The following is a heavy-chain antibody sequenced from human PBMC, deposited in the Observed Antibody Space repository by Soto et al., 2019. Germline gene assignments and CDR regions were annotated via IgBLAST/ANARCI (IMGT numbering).Heavy chain of an antibody. J-gene: IGHJ5*02. V-gene: IGHV4-39*01. CDR3: ASMSPVTSIET. CDR2: FYYSGSS. D-gene: IGHD5-18*01. CDR1: GGSISSTTYS. Sequence: SETLALTCTVSGGSISSTTYSWGRIRQPPGKGLEWIGNFYYSGSSYYNPSLKSRVTISVDTSKNQFSLKLSSVTAAYTAVYCCASMSPVTSIETWGQGTLVTVSS.